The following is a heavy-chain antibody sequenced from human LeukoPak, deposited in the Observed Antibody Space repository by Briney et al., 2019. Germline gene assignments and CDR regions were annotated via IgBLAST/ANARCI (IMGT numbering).Heavy chain of an antibody. Sequence: GGSLRLSCAASGFTFSSYWMSWVRQAPGKGLEWVANIKQDGSEKYYVDSVKGRFTISRDNAKNSLYLQMNSLRAEDTAIYYCARRGIAAGYYYHYYLDVWGKGTTVTISS. CDR3: ARRGIAAGYYYHYYLDV. D-gene: IGHD6-25*01. CDR1: GFTFSSYW. CDR2: IKQDGSEK. V-gene: IGHV3-7*01. J-gene: IGHJ6*03.